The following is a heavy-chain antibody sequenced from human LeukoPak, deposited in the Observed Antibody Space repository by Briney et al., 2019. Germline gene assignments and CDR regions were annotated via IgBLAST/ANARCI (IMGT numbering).Heavy chain of an antibody. D-gene: IGHD3-22*01. CDR2: IKQDGSEK. J-gene: IGHJ6*02. CDR3: ARELHSSGYYYEDYYYGMDV. V-gene: IGHV3-7*01. Sequence: QPGGSLRLSCVASEFTFNNYAMNWVRQAPGKGLEWVANIKQDGSEKYYVDSVKGRFTISRDNAKNSLYLQMNSLRAEDTAVYYCARELHSSGYYYEDYYYGMDVWGQGTTVTVSS. CDR1: EFTFNNYA.